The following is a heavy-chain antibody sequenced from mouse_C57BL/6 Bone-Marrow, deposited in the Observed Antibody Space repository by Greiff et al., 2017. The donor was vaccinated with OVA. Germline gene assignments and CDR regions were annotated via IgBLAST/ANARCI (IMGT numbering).Heavy chain of an antibody. Sequence: VQLQQSGTVLARPGASVKMSCKTSGYTFTSYWMHWVKQRPGQGLEWIWAIYPGNSDTSYNQKFKGKAKLTAVTSASTAYMELSSLTNEDSAVYYCTYDYDVPYWGQGTLVTVSA. V-gene: IGHV1-5*01. CDR2: IYPGNSDT. D-gene: IGHD2-4*01. J-gene: IGHJ3*01. CDR1: GYTFTSYW. CDR3: TYDYDVPY.